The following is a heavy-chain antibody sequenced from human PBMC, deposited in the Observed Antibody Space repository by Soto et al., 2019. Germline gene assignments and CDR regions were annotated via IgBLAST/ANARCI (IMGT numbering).Heavy chain of an antibody. CDR2: ISSSGSTI. Sequence: GGSLRFSCAASGFTFSSYEMNWVRQAPGKGLEWVSYISSSGSTIHYADSVKGRFTISRDNAKNSLYLQMNSLRAEDTAVYYCARGAPKNRIVATITPSYWGQGTLVTVSS. J-gene: IGHJ4*02. CDR1: GFTFSSYE. D-gene: IGHD5-12*01. CDR3: ARGAPKNRIVATITPSY. V-gene: IGHV3-48*03.